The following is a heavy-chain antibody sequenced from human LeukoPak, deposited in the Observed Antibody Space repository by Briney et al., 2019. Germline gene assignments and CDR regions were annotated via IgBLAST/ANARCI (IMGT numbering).Heavy chain of an antibody. CDR2: ISAYNGNT. D-gene: IGHD6-19*01. J-gene: IGHJ6*02. CDR3: ARDRQWLSYYYYGMDV. Sequence: ASVKVSCKASGYTFTSYGISWVRQAPGQGLEWMGWISAYNGNTNYAQKLQGRVTMTTDTSTSTAYMELRSLRSDDTAVYYCARDRQWLSYYYYGMDVWGQGTTVTVSS. CDR1: GYTFTSYG. V-gene: IGHV1-18*01.